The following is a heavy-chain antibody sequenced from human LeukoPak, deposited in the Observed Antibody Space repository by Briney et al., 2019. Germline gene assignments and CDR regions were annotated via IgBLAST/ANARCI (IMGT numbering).Heavy chain of an antibody. Sequence: LPGGSLRLSCAASGFTFSSYWMSWVRQAPGKGLEWVANIRQDGSEKYYVDSVKGRFTISRDNAKNSLYLQMNSLRAEDTAVYYCARHVRDPGRIRNFDYWGQGTLVTVSS. V-gene: IGHV3-7*03. CDR1: GFTFSSYW. J-gene: IGHJ4*02. CDR2: IRQDGSEK. D-gene: IGHD7-27*01. CDR3: ARHVRDPGRIRNFDY.